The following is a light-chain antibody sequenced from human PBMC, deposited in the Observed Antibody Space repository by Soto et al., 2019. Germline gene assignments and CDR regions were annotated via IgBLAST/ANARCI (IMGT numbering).Light chain of an antibody. J-gene: IGKJ4*01. V-gene: IGKV1-39*01. CDR2: AAS. CDR1: QSINNY. CDR3: QQSYSTPL. Sequence: DIQMTQSPSSLSASVGDRVTITCRASQSINNYLNWYQQKPGKAPKLLIYAASSLQSGVPSRFSGGGSGTDFTLTISSLQREDIATYYCQQSYSTPLFGGGTKVEIK.